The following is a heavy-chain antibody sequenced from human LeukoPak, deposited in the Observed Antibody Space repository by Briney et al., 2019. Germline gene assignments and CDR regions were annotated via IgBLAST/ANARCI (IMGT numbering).Heavy chain of an antibody. J-gene: IGHJ6*03. Sequence: ASVKVSCKASGYTFTGYYIQWVRQAPGQGLEWMGWINPQSGGTNYAQKFQGRVTMTRDTSISTAYMDLSRLRSDDTAVYYCARGVVAATFYYYMDVWGKGTTVTVSS. D-gene: IGHD2-15*01. CDR2: INPQSGGT. CDR1: GYTFTGYY. V-gene: IGHV1-2*02. CDR3: ARGVVAATFYYYMDV.